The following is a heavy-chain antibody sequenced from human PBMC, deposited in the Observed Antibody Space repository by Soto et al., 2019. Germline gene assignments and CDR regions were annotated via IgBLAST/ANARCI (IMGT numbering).Heavy chain of an antibody. Sequence: GASVKVSCKASGYTFTNHGINWVRQAPGQGLEWMGIINPSGGSTSYAQKFQGRVNMTRDTSTSTVYMELSSLRTEDTAVYYCARARHDYGDYGPDYWGQGTLVTVSS. J-gene: IGHJ4*02. CDR2: INPSGGST. V-gene: IGHV1-46*01. CDR1: GYTFTNHG. CDR3: ARARHDYGDYGPDY. D-gene: IGHD4-17*01.